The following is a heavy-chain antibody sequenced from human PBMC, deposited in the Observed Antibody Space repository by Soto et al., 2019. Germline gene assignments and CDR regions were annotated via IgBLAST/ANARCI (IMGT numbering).Heavy chain of an antibody. D-gene: IGHD2-2*01. CDR1: GGSISSGGYY. J-gene: IGHJ6*02. V-gene: IGHV4-31*03. CDR2: IYYSGST. CDR3: AREYIVVVPDAPPV. Sequence: SETLSLTCTVSGGSISSGGYYWSWIRQHPGKGLEWIGYIYYSGSTYYNPSLKSRVTISVDTSKNQFSLKLSSVTAADTAVYYCAREYIVVVPDAPPVWGQGTTVTVSS.